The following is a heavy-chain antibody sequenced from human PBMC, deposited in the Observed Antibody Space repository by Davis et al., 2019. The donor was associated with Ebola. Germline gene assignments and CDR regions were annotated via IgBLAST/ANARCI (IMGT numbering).Heavy chain of an antibody. V-gene: IGHV3-9*01. Sequence: SLKISCAASGFTFDDYAMHWVRQAPGKGLEWVSGISWNSGSIGYADSVKGRFTISRDNAKNSLYLQMNSLRAEDTALYYCAKDSSGSGREAGADYWGQGTLVTVSS. D-gene: IGHD3-10*01. CDR3: AKDSSGSGREAGADY. J-gene: IGHJ4*02. CDR1: GFTFDDYA. CDR2: ISWNSGSI.